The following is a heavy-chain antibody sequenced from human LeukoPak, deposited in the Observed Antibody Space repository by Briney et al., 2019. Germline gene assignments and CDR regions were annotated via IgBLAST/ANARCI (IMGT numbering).Heavy chain of an antibody. J-gene: IGHJ6*02. V-gene: IGHV3-53*01. CDR3: ARDSGYYDSSGYSSHYYYYYGMDV. Sequence: GGSLRLSCAASEVTFSTYAMTWVRQAPGKGLEWVSVIYSGGSTYYADSVKGRFTISRDNSKNTLYLQMNSLRAEDTAVYYCARDSGYYDSSGYSSHYYYYYGMDVWGQGTTVTVSS. CDR1: EVTFSTYA. CDR2: IYSGGST. D-gene: IGHD3-22*01.